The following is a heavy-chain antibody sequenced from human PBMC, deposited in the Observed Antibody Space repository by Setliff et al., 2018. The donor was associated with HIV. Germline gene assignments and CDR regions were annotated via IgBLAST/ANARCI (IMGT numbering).Heavy chain of an antibody. CDR3: AEGGEGATLTRYYYYIMDV. J-gene: IGHJ6*02. D-gene: IGHD1-26*01. Sequence: SVKVSCKSSGDTFSTYVFTWVRQAPGQGLEWMGGVTPILHTTNYAQKFQGRVTITADISTRTVYMELSSLTSEDTAVYYCAEGGEGATLTRYYYYIMDVWGQGTTVTVSS. CDR1: GDTFSTYV. CDR2: VTPILHTT. V-gene: IGHV1-69*10.